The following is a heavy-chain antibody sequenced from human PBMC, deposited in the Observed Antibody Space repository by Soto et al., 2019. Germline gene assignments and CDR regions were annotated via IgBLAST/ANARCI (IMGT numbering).Heavy chain of an antibody. CDR2: ITASGGVT. CDR1: GFTFSTYA. CDR3: ARGKGGYSYLSDY. V-gene: IGHV3-23*01. Sequence: EVQLLESGGGLVQPGGSLRLSCAASGFTFSTYAMNWVRQAPGKGLDWVSTITASGGVTFYEDSVKGRFTISRDNSENTVYLQLINLRVEDTALYFCARGKGGYSYLSDYWGQGTLVTVSS. J-gene: IGHJ4*02. D-gene: IGHD5-18*01.